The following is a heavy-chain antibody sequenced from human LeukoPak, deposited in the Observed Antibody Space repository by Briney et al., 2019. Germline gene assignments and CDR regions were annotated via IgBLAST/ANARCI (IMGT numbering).Heavy chain of an antibody. CDR3: ARAHYYDSSGYKD. D-gene: IGHD3-22*01. V-gene: IGHV4-30-2*01. CDR2: IYHSGST. CDR1: GGSISSGGYS. Sequence: SQTLSLTCAVSGGSISSGGYSWSWIRQPPGKGLEWIGYIYHSGSTYYNPSLKSRVTISVDRSKNQFSLKLSSVTAADTAVYYCARAHYYDSSGYKDWGQGTLVTVSS. J-gene: IGHJ4*02.